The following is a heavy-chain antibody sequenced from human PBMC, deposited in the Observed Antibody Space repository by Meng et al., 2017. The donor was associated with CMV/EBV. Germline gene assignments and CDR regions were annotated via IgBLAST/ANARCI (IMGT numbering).Heavy chain of an antibody. CDR3: ATSRFHGDFTDAVNI. V-gene: IGHV3-30-3*01. J-gene: IGHJ3*02. CDR1: GFTLNSYT. Sequence: GESLKISCAASGFTLNSYTVHWVRQAPGKGLEWMAVISYDGTYKYYGDSVKGRFTVSRENSKRSLYLQMNSLRPEDTAVYYCATSRFHGDFTDAVNIWGQGTLVTVSS. CDR2: ISYDGTYK. D-gene: IGHD4-17*01.